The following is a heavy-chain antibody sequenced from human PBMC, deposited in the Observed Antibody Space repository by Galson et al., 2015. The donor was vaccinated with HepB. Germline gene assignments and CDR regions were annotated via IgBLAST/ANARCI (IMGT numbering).Heavy chain of an antibody. CDR2: IIPIFGTA. CDR3: ASQPRGIAARPFDY. V-gene: IGHV1-69*13. CDR1: GYTFTDNY. D-gene: IGHD6-6*01. J-gene: IGHJ4*02. Sequence: SVKVSCKASGYTFTDNYVHWARQAPGQGLEWVGGIIPIFGTANYAQKFQGRVTITADESTSTAYMELSSLRSEDTAVYYCASQPRGIAARPFDYWGQGTLVTVSS.